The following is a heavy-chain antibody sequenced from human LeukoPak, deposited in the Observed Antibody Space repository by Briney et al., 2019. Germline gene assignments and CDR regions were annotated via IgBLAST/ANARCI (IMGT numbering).Heavy chain of an antibody. V-gene: IGHV1-8*01. D-gene: IGHD3-10*01. CDR1: GYTFTSYD. CDR2: MNPNSGNI. CDR3: ARPSITMVRGAQNYYYYYYMDV. J-gene: IGHJ6*03. Sequence: GASVKVSCKASGYTFTSYDINWVRQATGQGLEWMGWMNPNSGNIGYAQKFQGRVTMTRNTSISTAYMELSSLRSEDTAVYYCARPSITMVRGAQNYYYYYYMDVWGKGTTVTISS.